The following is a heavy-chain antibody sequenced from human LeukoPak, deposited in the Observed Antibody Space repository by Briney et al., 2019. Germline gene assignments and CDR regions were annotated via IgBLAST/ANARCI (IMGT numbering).Heavy chain of an antibody. J-gene: IGHJ4*02. V-gene: IGHV1-18*04. D-gene: IGHD3-10*01. Sequence: PSASVKVSCKASGYTFTGYYMHWVRQAPGQGLEWMGWISAYNGNTNYAQKLQGRVTMTTDTSTSTAYMELRSLRSDDTAVYYCARDYGTLDGYWGQGTLVTVSS. CDR2: ISAYNGNT. CDR1: GYTFTGYY. CDR3: ARDYGTLDGY.